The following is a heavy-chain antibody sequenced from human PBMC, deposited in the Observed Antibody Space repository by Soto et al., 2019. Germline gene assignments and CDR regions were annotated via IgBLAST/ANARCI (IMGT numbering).Heavy chain of an antibody. J-gene: IGHJ4*02. V-gene: IGHV3-11*01. CDR3: ASHYDMWSGYLSPVEY. D-gene: IGHD3-3*01. CDR2: IDTSGTKI. Sequence: GGSLRLSCAASGYTFSDYYMIWIRQAPGKGLEWISYIDTSGTKIYYADSVKGRFTITRDNAKNSLYLEMNSLRDEDTAVYYCASHYDMWSGYLSPVEYWGQGTLVTVSS. CDR1: GYTFSDYY.